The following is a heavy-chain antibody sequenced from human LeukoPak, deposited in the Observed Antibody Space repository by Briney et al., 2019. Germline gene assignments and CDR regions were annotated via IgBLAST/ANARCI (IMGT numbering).Heavy chain of an antibody. CDR1: GFTFSNYM. Sequence: GGSLRLSCAASGFTFSNYMMHWVRQAPGKGLVWVSRIKSDGITITYADSVKGRFSISRDNAKNTLYLQMNSLRVEDTAVYYCARGRPHGNDYWGQGTLVTVSS. CDR3: ARGRPHGNDY. V-gene: IGHV3-74*01. CDR2: IKSDGITI. D-gene: IGHD4-23*01. J-gene: IGHJ4*02.